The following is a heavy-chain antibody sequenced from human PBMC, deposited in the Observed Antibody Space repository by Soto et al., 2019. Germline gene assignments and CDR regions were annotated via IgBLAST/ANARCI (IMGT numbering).Heavy chain of an antibody. Sequence: SETLSLTCTVSGGSISSYYWSWIRQPPGKGLEWIGYIYYSGSTNYNPSLKSRVTISVDTSKNQFSLKLSSVTAADTAVYYCARGLGSYYKEGYYFDYWGQGTLVTVSS. CDR3: ARGLGSYYKEGYYFDY. CDR1: GGSISSYY. V-gene: IGHV4-59*01. J-gene: IGHJ4*02. CDR2: IYYSGST. D-gene: IGHD3-10*01.